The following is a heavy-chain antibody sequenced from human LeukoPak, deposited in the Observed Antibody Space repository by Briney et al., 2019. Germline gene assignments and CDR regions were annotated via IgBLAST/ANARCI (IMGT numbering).Heavy chain of an antibody. CDR1: GGTFSSYA. CDR3: ARGLTGKWELPPAQAAFDI. V-gene: IGHV1-69*13. D-gene: IGHD1-26*01. Sequence: GASVKVSCKASGGTFSSYAISWVRQAPGQGLEWMGGIIPIFGTANYAQKFQGRVTITADESTSTAYMELSSLRSEDTAVYYCARGLTGKWELPPAQAAFDIWGQGTMVTVSS. CDR2: IIPIFGTA. J-gene: IGHJ3*02.